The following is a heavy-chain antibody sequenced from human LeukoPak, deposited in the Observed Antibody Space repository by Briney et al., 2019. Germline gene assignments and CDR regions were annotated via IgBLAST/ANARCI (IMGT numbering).Heavy chain of an antibody. Sequence: GASVKVSCKASGYTFTSYDINWVRQATGQGLEWMGWMNPNSGNTGYAQRFQGRVTITRNTSISTAYMELSSLRSEDTAVYYCARGGIYDSSGYSAHWGQGTLVTVSS. CDR1: GYTFTSYD. V-gene: IGHV1-8*03. D-gene: IGHD3-22*01. J-gene: IGHJ4*02. CDR3: ARGGIYDSSGYSAH. CDR2: MNPNSGNT.